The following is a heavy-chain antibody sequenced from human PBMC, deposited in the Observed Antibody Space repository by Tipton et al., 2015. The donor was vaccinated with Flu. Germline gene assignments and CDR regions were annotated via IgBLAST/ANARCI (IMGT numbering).Heavy chain of an antibody. V-gene: IGHV4-4*07. D-gene: IGHD1-26*01. CDR2: IYTSGST. CDR3: AKRGSYLGYLQH. CDR1: GGSISSYY. J-gene: IGHJ1*01. Sequence: TLSLTCTVSGGSISSYYWSWIRHPAGKGLEWIGRIYTSGSTNYNPSLKSRVTMSVDTSKNQFSLKLTSVSAADTAVYYCAKRGSYLGYLQHWGQGTLVTVSS.